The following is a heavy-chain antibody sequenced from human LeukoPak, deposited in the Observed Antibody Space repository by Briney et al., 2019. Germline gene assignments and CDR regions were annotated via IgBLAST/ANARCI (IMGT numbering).Heavy chain of an antibody. V-gene: IGHV3-66*01. CDR1: GFTVSSNY. CDR2: IYSGGST. Sequence: QAGGSLRLSCAASGFTVSSNYMSWVRQAPGKGLEWVSVIYSGGSTYYADSVKGRFTISRDNSKNTLYLQMNSLRAEDTAVYYCARVRYSSWYYFDYWGQGTLVTVSS. J-gene: IGHJ4*02. CDR3: ARVRYSSWYYFDY. D-gene: IGHD6-13*01.